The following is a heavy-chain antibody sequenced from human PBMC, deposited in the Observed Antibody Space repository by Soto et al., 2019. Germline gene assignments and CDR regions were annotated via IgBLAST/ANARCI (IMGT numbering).Heavy chain of an antibody. D-gene: IGHD5-18*01. J-gene: IGHJ4*02. CDR3: ARGRGYSYGPYYFDY. V-gene: IGHV4-31*03. CDR1: GGSISSEGYY. CDR2: IYYSGTT. Sequence: QVPLQESGPGLVKPSQTLSLTCTVSGGSISSEGYYWSWFSQLPGKGLGWIGDIYYSGTTYHNPSLRSRLTISGDASKNQFSLKLSSVTAADTALYYCARGRGYSYGPYYFDYWGQGTLVTVSS.